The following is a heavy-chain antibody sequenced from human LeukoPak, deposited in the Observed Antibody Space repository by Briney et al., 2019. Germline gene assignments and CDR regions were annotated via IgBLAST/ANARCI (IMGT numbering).Heavy chain of an antibody. Sequence: SETLSLTCTVSGGSISSGGYYWSWIRQPPGKGLEWIGYIYHSGSTYYNPSLKSRVTISVDRSKNQFSLKLSSVTAADTAVYYCARPTYYYGSGVDYWGQGTLVTVSS. J-gene: IGHJ4*02. CDR1: GGSISSGGYY. V-gene: IGHV4-30-2*01. D-gene: IGHD3-10*01. CDR2: IYHSGST. CDR3: ARPTYYYGSGVDY.